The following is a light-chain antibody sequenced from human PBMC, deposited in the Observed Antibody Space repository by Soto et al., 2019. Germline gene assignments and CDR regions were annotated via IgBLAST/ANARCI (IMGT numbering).Light chain of an antibody. J-gene: IGKJ3*01. V-gene: IGKV1-5*03. CDR1: QSISSW. Sequence: DIQMTQSPSTLSASVGDRVTITCRASQSISSWLAWYQQKPGKAPKLLIYKASSLESGVPSRFSGSGSGTEFTLTISSLQPDDFATYYCQQYNSYDFTFGPGTKVDIK. CDR3: QQYNSYDFT. CDR2: KAS.